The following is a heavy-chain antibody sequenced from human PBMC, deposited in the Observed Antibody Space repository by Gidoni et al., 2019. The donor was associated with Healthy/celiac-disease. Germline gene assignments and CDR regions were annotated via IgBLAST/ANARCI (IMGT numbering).Heavy chain of an antibody. Sequence: QVQLVQPGSEVKMPGSSVTVSCKASVGTVSSYALSWVRQPPEQGLEWMGGIIPTFGTANYAQKFQGRVTINADDSTSTDYMELSSLRSEDTAVYCCARGDQLEHRSWWFDPWGQGTMVTVSS. J-gene: IGHJ5*02. CDR1: VGTVSSYA. CDR3: ARGDQLEHRSWWFDP. D-gene: IGHD1-1*01. V-gene: IGHV1-69*01. CDR2: IIPTFGTA.